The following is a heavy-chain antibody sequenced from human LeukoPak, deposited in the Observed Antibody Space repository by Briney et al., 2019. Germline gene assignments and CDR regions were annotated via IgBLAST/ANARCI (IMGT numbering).Heavy chain of an antibody. V-gene: IGHV4-31*03. J-gene: IGHJ3*02. Sequence: SRTLSLTCTVSGGSISSGGYYWSWIRQHPGKGLEWIGYIYYSGSTYYNPSLKSRVTISVDTSKNQFSLKLSSVTAADTAVYYCARDGSGSYYRDAFDIWGQGTMVTVSS. D-gene: IGHD3-10*01. CDR1: GGSISSGGYY. CDR2: IYYSGST. CDR3: ARDGSGSYYRDAFDI.